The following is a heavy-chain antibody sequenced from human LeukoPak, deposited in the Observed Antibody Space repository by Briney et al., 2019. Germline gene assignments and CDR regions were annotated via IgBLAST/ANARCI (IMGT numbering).Heavy chain of an antibody. CDR2: TRNKVNSYTT. CDR3: AKISWDGRGTFC. Sequence: GGSLRLSCAASGFTFSDHYMEWVRQAPGKGLEWVGRTRNKVNSYTTEYAASVKGRFTISRDDSKNSLYLQMNSLRADDTAVYYCAKISWDGRGTFCWGQGTLVTVSS. V-gene: IGHV3-72*01. J-gene: IGHJ4*02. D-gene: IGHD2-15*01. CDR1: GFTFSDHY.